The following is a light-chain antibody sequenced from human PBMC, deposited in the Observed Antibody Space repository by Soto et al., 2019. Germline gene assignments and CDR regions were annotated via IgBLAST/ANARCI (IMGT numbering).Light chain of an antibody. CDR2: DAS. Sequence: DIQMTQSPPTLSASVGDRVTITCRASQYISSWLAWYQQKPGKAPKVLIYDASTLESGVPARFSGSGSGTEFTLTISSLQPDDFATYYCQQYNSFSGTFGQGTKVDIK. CDR3: QQYNSFSGT. CDR1: QYISSW. V-gene: IGKV1-5*01. J-gene: IGKJ1*01.